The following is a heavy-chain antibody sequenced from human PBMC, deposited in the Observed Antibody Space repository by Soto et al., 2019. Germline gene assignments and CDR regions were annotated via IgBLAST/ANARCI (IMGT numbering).Heavy chain of an antibody. Sequence: PSQTLSLTCAISGDSVSSNSAAWNWIRQSPSRGLEWLGRTYYGSKWYNDYAVSVKSRITINPDTSKNQFSLQLNSVTPEDTAVYYCARGGRYYGSGSYSDYYYGMDVWGQGTTVTVSS. CDR3: ARGGRYYGSGSYSDYYYGMDV. CDR2: TYYGSKWYN. V-gene: IGHV6-1*01. J-gene: IGHJ6*02. D-gene: IGHD3-10*01. CDR1: GDSVSSNSAA.